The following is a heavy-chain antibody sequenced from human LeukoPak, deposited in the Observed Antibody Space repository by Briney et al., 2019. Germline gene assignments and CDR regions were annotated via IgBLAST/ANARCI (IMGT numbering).Heavy chain of an antibody. D-gene: IGHD3-3*01. CDR1: GGSFSGYY. J-gene: IGHJ3*02. Sequence: SETLSLTCAVYGGSFSGYYWSWIRQPPGKGLEWIGEINHSGSTNYNPSLKSRVTISVDTSKNQFSLKLSSVTAADTAVYYCARGTIFGVVILYDAFDIWGQGTMVTVSS. CDR3: ARGTIFGVVILYDAFDI. CDR2: INHSGST. V-gene: IGHV4-34*01.